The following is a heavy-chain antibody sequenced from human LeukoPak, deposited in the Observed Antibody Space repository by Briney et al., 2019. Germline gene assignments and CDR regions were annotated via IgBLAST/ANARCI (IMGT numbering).Heavy chain of an antibody. CDR3: AAASEIVVVTADAFDI. CDR2: IVVGSGNT. D-gene: IGHD2-21*02. J-gene: IGHJ3*02. CDR1: GFTFTSSA. V-gene: IGHV1-58*02. Sequence: ASVKVSCKASGFTFTSSAMHWVRQARGQRLEWIGWIVVGSGNTNYAQKFQERVTITRDMSTSTAYMELSSLRSEDTAVYYCAAASEIVVVTADAFDIWGQGTMVTVSS.